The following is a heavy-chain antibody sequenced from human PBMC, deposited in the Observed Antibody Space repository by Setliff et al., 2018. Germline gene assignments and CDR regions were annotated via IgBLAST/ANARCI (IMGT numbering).Heavy chain of an antibody. V-gene: IGHV4-61*09. J-gene: IGHJ5*02. Sequence: PSETLSLTCTVSGDSISSGSYYWTWIRQPAGKGLEWIGHFHTGGSTNYNRSLRSRVTISVDTSKNQFSLKLSSVTAADTAVYYCARGVYCSSTSCSPGLNWFDPWGQETLVTVSS. CDR1: GDSISSGSYY. D-gene: IGHD2-2*01. CDR3: ARGVYCSSTSCSPGLNWFDP. CDR2: FHTGGST.